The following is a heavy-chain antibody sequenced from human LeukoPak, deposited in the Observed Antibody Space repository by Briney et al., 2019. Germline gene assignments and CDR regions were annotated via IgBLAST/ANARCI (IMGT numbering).Heavy chain of an antibody. CDR1: GYTFTGYY. V-gene: IGHV1-2*02. Sequence: ASVKVSCKASGYTFTGYYMHWVRQAPGQGLAWMGWINPNSGGTNYAQKFQGRVTMTRDTSISTAYMELSRLRSDDTAVYYCARVSRVYTAMARFDYWGQGTLVTVSS. CDR2: INPNSGGT. J-gene: IGHJ4*02. D-gene: IGHD5-18*01. CDR3: ARVSRVYTAMARFDY.